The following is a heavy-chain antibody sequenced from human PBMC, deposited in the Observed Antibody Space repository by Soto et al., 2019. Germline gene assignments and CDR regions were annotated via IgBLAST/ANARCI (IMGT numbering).Heavy chain of an antibody. Sequence: SETLSLTCTVSGGSISSSSYYWGWIRQPPGKGLEWIGSIYYSGSTYYNPSLKSRVTISVDTSKNQFSLKLSSVTAADTAVYYCARSEAGYSYGDPPEYYYYMDVWGKGTTVTVSS. CDR3: ARSEAGYSYGDPPEYYYYMDV. J-gene: IGHJ6*03. V-gene: IGHV4-39*01. CDR2: IYYSGST. D-gene: IGHD5-18*01. CDR1: GGSISSSSYY.